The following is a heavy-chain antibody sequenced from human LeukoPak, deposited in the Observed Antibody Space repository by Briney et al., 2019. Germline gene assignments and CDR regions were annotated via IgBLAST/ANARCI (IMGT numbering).Heavy chain of an antibody. J-gene: IGHJ6*03. CDR1: GFTFSSYG. V-gene: IGHV3-30*02. CDR3: AKALYCGGDCYDDYYYYYMDV. Sequence: GGSLRLSCAASGFTFSSYGMHWVRQAPGKGLERVAFIRYDGSNKYYADSVKGRFTISRDNSKNTLYLQMNSLRAEDTAVYYCAKALYCGGDCYDDYYYYYMDVWGKGTTVTISS. CDR2: IRYDGSNK. D-gene: IGHD2-21*02.